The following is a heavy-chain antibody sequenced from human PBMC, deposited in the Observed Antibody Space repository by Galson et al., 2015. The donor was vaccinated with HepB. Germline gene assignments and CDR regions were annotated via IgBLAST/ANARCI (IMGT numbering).Heavy chain of an antibody. V-gene: IGHV1-18*01. CDR2: ISSYNGHT. CDR1: GYTFTSYG. D-gene: IGHD6-19*01. CDR3: ARVYNSGWYGHFDY. Sequence: SCKASGYTFTSYGISWVRQAPGQGLQWMGWISSYNGHTNYPQHLQGRVTMTTDTSTSTAYMDLRSLRSDDTAVYYCARVYNSGWYGHFDYWGQGTLVTVSS. J-gene: IGHJ4*02.